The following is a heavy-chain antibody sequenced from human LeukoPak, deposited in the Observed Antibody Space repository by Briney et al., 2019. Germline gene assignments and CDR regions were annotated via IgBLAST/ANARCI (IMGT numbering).Heavy chain of an antibody. D-gene: IGHD3-16*01. Sequence: SETLSLTCTVSGGSISSYYWSWIRQPPGKGLEWIGYIYYSGSTKYNPSLKSRVTISVDTSKNQFSLQLSSVPAADTAVYYCARDSLDGGPDYWGQGTLVTVSS. CDR2: IYYSGST. CDR1: GGSISSYY. J-gene: IGHJ4*02. V-gene: IGHV4-59*01. CDR3: ARDSLDGGPDY.